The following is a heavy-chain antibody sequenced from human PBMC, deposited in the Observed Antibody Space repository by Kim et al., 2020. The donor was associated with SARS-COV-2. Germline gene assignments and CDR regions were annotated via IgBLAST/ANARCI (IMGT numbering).Heavy chain of an antibody. Sequence: SETLSLTCAVYGGSFSGYYWSWIRQPPGKGLEWIGEINHSGSTNYNPSLKSRVTISVDTSKNQFSLKLSSVTAADTAGYYCARGRIVVVTAVIYYYYYYGMDVWGQGTTVTVSS. CDR1: GGSFSGYY. CDR2: INHSGST. J-gene: IGHJ6*02. V-gene: IGHV4-34*01. CDR3: ARGRIVVVTAVIYYYYYYGMDV. D-gene: IGHD2-21*02.